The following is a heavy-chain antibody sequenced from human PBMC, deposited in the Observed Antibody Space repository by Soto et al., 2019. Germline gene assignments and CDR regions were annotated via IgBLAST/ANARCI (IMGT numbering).Heavy chain of an antibody. J-gene: IGHJ4*02. V-gene: IGHV5-51*01. CDR3: ARIPTLDIVSPNFDY. CDR1: GYSFTSYW. CDR2: IYPGDSDT. Sequence: GESLKISCKGSGYSFTSYWIGWVRQMPGKGLEWMGIIYPGDSDTRYSPSFQGQVTISADKSISTAYLQWSSLKASDTAMYYCARIPTLDIVSPNFDYWGQGTLVTVSS. D-gene: IGHD5-12*01.